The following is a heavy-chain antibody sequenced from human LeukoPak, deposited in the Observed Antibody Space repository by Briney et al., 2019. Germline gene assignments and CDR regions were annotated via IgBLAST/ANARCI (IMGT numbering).Heavy chain of an antibody. D-gene: IGHD2-15*01. Sequence: PGGSLRLSCAASGFTFRDSAMDWVRQAPGKGLEWVSLISHSGANTFYADSVKGRFTVSRDNSKNMMYLQMNSLRAGDTAVYYCAKDIEASIWGQGTLVTVSS. J-gene: IGHJ4*02. CDR2: ISHSGANT. CDR3: AKDIEASI. CDR1: GFTFRDSA. V-gene: IGHV3-23*01.